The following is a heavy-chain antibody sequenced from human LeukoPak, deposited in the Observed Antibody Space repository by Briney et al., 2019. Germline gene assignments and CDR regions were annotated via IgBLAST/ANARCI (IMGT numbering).Heavy chain of an antibody. J-gene: IGHJ4*02. CDR3: AREAANANSFDY. V-gene: IGHV3-66*01. CDR2: IYSSGMT. D-gene: IGHD2-15*01. CDR1: GFVVSDTY. Sequence: PGGSLRLSCADSGFVVSDTYMSWVRQAPGKGLEWVSVIYSSGMTYYADSVKGRFTISRDNSKNTLFLQMDSLRADDTAVYYCAREAANANSFDYWGQGTLLIVSS.